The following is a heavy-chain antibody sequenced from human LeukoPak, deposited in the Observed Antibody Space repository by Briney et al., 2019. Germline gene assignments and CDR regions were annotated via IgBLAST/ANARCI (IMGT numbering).Heavy chain of an antibody. CDR2: IYSGGST. J-gene: IGHJ5*02. D-gene: IGHD4-11*01. Sequence: GGSLRLSCAASGFTVSSNYMSWVRQAPGKGLEWVSVIYSGGSTYYADSVKGRFTISRDNAKNSLYLQMNSLRAEDTAVYYCARDPGAVTTRGGWFDPWGQGTLVTVSS. CDR1: GFTVSSNY. V-gene: IGHV3-53*01. CDR3: ARDPGAVTTRGGWFDP.